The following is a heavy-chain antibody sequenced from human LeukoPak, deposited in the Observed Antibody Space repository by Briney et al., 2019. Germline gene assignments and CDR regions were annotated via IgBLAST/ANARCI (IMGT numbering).Heavy chain of an antibody. V-gene: IGHV1-8*01. Sequence: ASVKVSCKASGYTFTSYDINWVRQATGQGLEWMGWMNPNSGNTGYAQKFQGRVPMTRNTSISTAYMELSSLRSEDTAVYYCARGYCDSSGYSPFDYWGQGTLVTVSS. D-gene: IGHD3-22*01. CDR3: ARGYCDSSGYSPFDY. CDR2: MNPNSGNT. CDR1: GYTFTSYD. J-gene: IGHJ4*02.